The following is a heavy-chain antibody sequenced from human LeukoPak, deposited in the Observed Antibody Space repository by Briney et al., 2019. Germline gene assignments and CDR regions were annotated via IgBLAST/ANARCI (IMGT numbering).Heavy chain of an antibody. CDR3: ARADSSSWFD. V-gene: IGHV4-59*01. D-gene: IGHD6-13*01. Sequence: SETLSLTCTVPGGSISIYYGSWIWQPPGRGLEWIGYIYYSGSTNYNPSLKSRFTISVDTSKNQFSLKLSSVTAADTAVYYCARADSSSWFDWGQGTLVTVSS. CDR2: IYYSGST. J-gene: IGHJ4*02. CDR1: GGSISIYY.